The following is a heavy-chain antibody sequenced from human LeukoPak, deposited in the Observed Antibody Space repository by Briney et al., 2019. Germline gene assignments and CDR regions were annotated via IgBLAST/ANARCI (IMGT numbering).Heavy chain of an antibody. J-gene: IGHJ4*02. CDR2: INPSGGST. V-gene: IGHV1-46*01. CDR3: ARVDYGGGVDY. CDR1: GYTFTSYY. Sequence: ASVKVSCKASGYTFTSYYMHWVRRAPGQGLEWMGIINPSGGSTSYAQKFQGRVTITADKSTSTAYMELSSLRSEDTAVYYCARVDYGGGVDYWGQGTLVTVSS. D-gene: IGHD4-23*01.